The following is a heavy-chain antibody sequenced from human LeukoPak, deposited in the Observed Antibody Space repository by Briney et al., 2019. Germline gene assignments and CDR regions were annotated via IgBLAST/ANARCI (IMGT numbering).Heavy chain of an antibody. J-gene: IGHJ6*02. V-gene: IGHV4-61*02. CDR3: ATTVPPCSGGSCYSRYYYYGMDV. D-gene: IGHD2-15*01. CDR2: IYTSGST. CDR1: GGSISSGSYY. Sequence: SETLSLTCTVSGGSISSGSYYWSWIRQPAGKGLEWIGRIYTSGSTNYNPSLKSRVTISVDTSKNQFSLKLSSVTAADTAVYYCATTVPPCSGGSCYSRYYYYGMDVWGQGTTVTVSS.